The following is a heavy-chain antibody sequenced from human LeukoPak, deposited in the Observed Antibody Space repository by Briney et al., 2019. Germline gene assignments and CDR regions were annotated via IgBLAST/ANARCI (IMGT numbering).Heavy chain of an antibody. CDR1: EAPVISYA. V-gene: IGHV1-69*05. Sequence: SVKVSSKASEAPVISYAISWVRQAPGQGLEWMGGIIPIFGTANYAPKFQGRVTITTDESTSTAYMELSSLRSEDTAVYYCARIGTVTTSWVDVWGKGTTVTVSA. J-gene: IGHJ6*04. CDR3: ARIGTVTTSWVDV. CDR2: IIPIFGTA. D-gene: IGHD4-17*01.